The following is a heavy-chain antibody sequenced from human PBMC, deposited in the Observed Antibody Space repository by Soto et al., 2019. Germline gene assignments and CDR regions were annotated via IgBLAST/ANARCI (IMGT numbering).Heavy chain of an antibody. CDR1: GGSISSCDYY. V-gene: IGHV4-30-4*01. CDR3: ARASTYYYDSSGYSNFHY. D-gene: IGHD3-22*01. CDR2: IYYSGST. J-gene: IGHJ4*02. Sequence: PSETLSLTCTVSGGSISSCDYYWSWIRQPPGKGLEWIGYIYYSGSTYYNPSLKSRVTISVDTSKNQFSLKLSSVTAADTAVYYCARASTYYYDSSGYSNFHYWGQETLVTASS.